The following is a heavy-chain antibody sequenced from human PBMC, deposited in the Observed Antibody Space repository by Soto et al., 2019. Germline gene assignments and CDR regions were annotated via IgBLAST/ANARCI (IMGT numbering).Heavy chain of an antibody. CDR1: GFTFSSYA. CDR2: ISGSGGST. Sequence: GGSLRLSCAASGFTFSSYAMSWVRQAPGKGLEWVSAISGSGGSTYYADSVKGRFTISRDNSKNTLYLQMNSLRAEDTAVYYCANTGSFLEWLGLFDYWGQGTLVTVSS. D-gene: IGHD3-3*01. CDR3: ANTGSFLEWLGLFDY. J-gene: IGHJ4*02. V-gene: IGHV3-23*01.